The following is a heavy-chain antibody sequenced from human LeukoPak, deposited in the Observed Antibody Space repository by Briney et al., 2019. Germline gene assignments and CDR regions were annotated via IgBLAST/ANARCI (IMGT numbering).Heavy chain of an antibody. D-gene: IGHD3-10*01. V-gene: IGHV4-34*01. J-gene: IGHJ4*02. CDR3: ARDLWFGEGYFDY. Sequence: PSETLSLTCAVYGGSFSGYYWSWIRQPPGKGLEWIGEINHSGSTNYNPPLKSRVTISVDTSKNQFSLKLSSVTAADTAVYYCARDLWFGEGYFDYWGQGTLVTVSS. CDR2: INHSGST. CDR1: GGSFSGYY.